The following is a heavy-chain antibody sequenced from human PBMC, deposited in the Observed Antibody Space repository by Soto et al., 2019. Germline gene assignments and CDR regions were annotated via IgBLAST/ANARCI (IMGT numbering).Heavy chain of an antibody. Sequence: PGGSLRLSCAASGFTFSSYWMHWVRQAPGKGLVWVSRINTDGTSTNYADSVKGRFTISRDNAKNTLYLQMNSLRADDTAVYYCVREAWHDTFDIWGQGTMVTVSS. D-gene: IGHD2-21*01. CDR1: GFTFSSYW. V-gene: IGHV3-74*01. CDR2: INTDGTST. J-gene: IGHJ3*02. CDR3: VREAWHDTFDI.